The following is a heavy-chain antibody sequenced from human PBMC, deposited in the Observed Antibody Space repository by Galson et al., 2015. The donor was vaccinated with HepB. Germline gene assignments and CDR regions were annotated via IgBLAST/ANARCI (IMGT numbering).Heavy chain of an antibody. CDR2: INPNSGGT. Sequence: SVKVSCKASGYTFTGYYMHWVRQAPGQGLEWMGRINPNSGGTNYAQKFQGRVTMTRDTSISTAYMELSRLRSDDTAVYYCARGIVHYCSSTSCYLSWFDPWGQGTLVTVSS. D-gene: IGHD2-2*01. V-gene: IGHV1-2*06. CDR3: ARGIVHYCSSTSCYLSWFDP. J-gene: IGHJ5*02. CDR1: GYTFTGYY.